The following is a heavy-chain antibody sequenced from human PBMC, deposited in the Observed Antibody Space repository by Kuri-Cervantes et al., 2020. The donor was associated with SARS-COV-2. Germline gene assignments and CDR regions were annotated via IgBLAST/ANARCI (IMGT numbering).Heavy chain of an antibody. J-gene: IGHJ4*02. CDR1: GGSISSYY. Sequence: SETLSLICTVSGGSISSYYWSWIRQPPGKGLEWIGYIYYSGSTNYNPSLKSRVTISVDTSKNQFSLKLSSVTAADTAVYYCARMYYDFWSGYYKYYFDYWGQGTLVTVSS. CDR2: IYYSGST. V-gene: IGHV4-59*01. CDR3: ARMYYDFWSGYYKYYFDY. D-gene: IGHD3-3*01.